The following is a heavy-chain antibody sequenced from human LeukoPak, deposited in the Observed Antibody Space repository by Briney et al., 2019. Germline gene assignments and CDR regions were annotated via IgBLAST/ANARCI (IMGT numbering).Heavy chain of an antibody. CDR3: ARPYYDFWSGYYAGGSHYYYYMDV. J-gene: IGHJ6*03. D-gene: IGHD3-3*01. V-gene: IGHV3-21*01. CDR1: GFTFSSYS. Sequence: GGSLGLSCAASGFTFSSYSMNWVRQAPGKGLEWVSSISSSSSYIYYADSVKGRFTISRDNAKNSLYLQMNSLRAEDTAVYYCARPYYDFWSGYYAGGSHYYYYMDVWGKGTTVTVSS. CDR2: ISSSSSYI.